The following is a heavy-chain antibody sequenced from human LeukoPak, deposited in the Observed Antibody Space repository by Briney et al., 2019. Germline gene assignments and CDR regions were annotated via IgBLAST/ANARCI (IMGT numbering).Heavy chain of an antibody. V-gene: IGHV1-18*01. Sequence: ASVKVSCKASGYTFTGYGISWVRQAPGQGLEWMGWISAYNGNTNYAQKLQGRVTMTTDTSTSTAYMELRSLRSDDTAVYYCAREGYYDFWSGSPSFDYWGQGTLVTVSS. D-gene: IGHD3-3*01. CDR1: GYTFTGYG. CDR2: ISAYNGNT. CDR3: AREGYYDFWSGSPSFDY. J-gene: IGHJ4*02.